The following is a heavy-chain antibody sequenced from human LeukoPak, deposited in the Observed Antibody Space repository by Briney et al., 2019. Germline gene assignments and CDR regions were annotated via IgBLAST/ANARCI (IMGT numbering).Heavy chain of an antibody. CDR2: ISAYNGNT. D-gene: IGHD1-7*01. J-gene: IGHJ5*02. V-gene: IGHV1-18*01. CDR1: GYTFTSYG. Sequence: ASVKVSSKASGYTFTSYGISWVRQAPGQGLEWMGWISAYNGNTNYAQKLQGRVTMTTDTSTSTAYMELRSLRSDDTAVYYCARVPVGHNWNYVRESKWFDPWGQGTLVTVSS. CDR3: ARVPVGHNWNYVRESKWFDP.